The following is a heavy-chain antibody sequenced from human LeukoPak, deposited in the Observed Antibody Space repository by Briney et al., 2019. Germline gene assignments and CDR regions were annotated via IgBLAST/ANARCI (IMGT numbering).Heavy chain of an antibody. CDR3: ARGFGISYYGSGSPTDPFDY. V-gene: IGHV3-11*05. D-gene: IGHD3-10*01. J-gene: IGHJ4*02. CDR2: ISSSSSYT. CDR1: GFTFSDYY. Sequence: PGGSLRLSCAASGFTFSDYYMSWIRQAPGKGLERVSYISSSSSYTNYADSVKGRFTISRDNAKNSLYLQMNSLRAEDTAVYYCARGFGISYYGSGSPTDPFDYWGQGTLVTVSS.